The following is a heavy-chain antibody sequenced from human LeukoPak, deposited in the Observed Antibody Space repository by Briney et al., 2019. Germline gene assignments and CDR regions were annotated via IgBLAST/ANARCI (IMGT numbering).Heavy chain of an antibody. D-gene: IGHD1-26*01. CDR3: AKINIRVGQFDY. Sequence: HPGGSLRLSCAASGFTFSSYGMHWVRQAPGKGLEWAAFIRYDGSNKYYADSVKGRFTISRDNSKNTLYLQMNSLRAEDTAVYYCAKINIRVGQFDYWGQGTLVTVSS. V-gene: IGHV3-30*02. J-gene: IGHJ4*02. CDR1: GFTFSSYG. CDR2: IRYDGSNK.